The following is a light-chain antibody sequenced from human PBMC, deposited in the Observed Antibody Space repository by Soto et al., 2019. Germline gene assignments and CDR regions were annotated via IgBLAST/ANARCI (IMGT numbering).Light chain of an antibody. CDR3: QQHHNWPLT. J-gene: IGKJ1*01. CDR2: AAS. V-gene: IGKV3-15*01. CDR1: QSVSSS. Sequence: EILMTQSPATLSVSPGERATLSCRASQSVSSSLAWYQHKPGQAPRLLIYAASTWATGVPARFSGSGSGTEFTLTISSLQSEDFAVYYCQQHHNWPLTFGQGTKVEI.